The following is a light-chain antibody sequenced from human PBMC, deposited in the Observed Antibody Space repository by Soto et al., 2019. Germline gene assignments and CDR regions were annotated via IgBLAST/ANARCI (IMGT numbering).Light chain of an antibody. CDR3: KSYAGSNTYV. Sequence: ALTQPPSTSGSPGQSVTISCTGTNNDIGVYDFVSWYQHHPGKAPRLIIYEVVQRPSGVPDRFSGSKSGNTASLTVSGLQAADEADYFCKSYAGSNTYVFGSGTKVTVL. J-gene: IGLJ1*01. V-gene: IGLV2-8*01. CDR1: NNDIGVYDF. CDR2: EVV.